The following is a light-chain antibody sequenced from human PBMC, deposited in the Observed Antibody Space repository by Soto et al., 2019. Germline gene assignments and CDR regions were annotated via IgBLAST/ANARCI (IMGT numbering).Light chain of an antibody. J-gene: IGLJ1*01. CDR2: EVS. CDR3: CSLTTSHTYV. V-gene: IGLV2-14*01. CDR1: SNDIGGYNY. Sequence: QSALTQPASVSGSPGQSITISCTGTSNDIGGYNYVSWLQQHPGEAPKLIIYEVSNRPSGVSNRYSGSKSGNSASLTISGLQADDEADYYCCSLTTSHTYVFGSGTKLTVL.